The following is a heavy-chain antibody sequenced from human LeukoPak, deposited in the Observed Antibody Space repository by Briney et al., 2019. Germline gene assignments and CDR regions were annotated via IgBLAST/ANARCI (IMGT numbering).Heavy chain of an antibody. CDR2: IYYSGST. D-gene: IGHD6-19*01. Sequence: PSGTLSLTCTVSGGSISSYYWSWIRQPPGKGLEWIGYIYYSGSTNYNPSLKSRVTISVDTSKNQFSLKLSSVTAADTAVYYCARALSSGWFSYYFDYWGQGTLVTVSS. V-gene: IGHV4-59*01. CDR1: GGSISSYY. J-gene: IGHJ4*02. CDR3: ARALSSGWFSYYFDY.